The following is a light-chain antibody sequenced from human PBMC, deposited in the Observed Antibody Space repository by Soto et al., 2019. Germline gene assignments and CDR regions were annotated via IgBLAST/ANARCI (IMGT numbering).Light chain of an antibody. Sequence: QSVLTQPPSASGTPGQRVTISCSGSSSNIGSNYVYWYQQLPGTAPKLLIYSNNQRPSGVPDRFSGYKSGTSASLAISGLRSEDEDDYYCAAWDDSLSGPVFGGGTKLTVL. CDR1: SSNIGSNY. V-gene: IGLV1-47*02. J-gene: IGLJ2*01. CDR2: SNN. CDR3: AAWDDSLSGPV.